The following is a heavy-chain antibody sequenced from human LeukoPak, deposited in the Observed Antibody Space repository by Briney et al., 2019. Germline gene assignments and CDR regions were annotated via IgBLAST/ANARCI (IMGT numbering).Heavy chain of an antibody. CDR1: GFTFSSYS. Sequence: GGSLRLSCAASGFTFSSYSMNWVRQAPGKGLEWVSSISSSSSYIYYADSVKGRFTISRDNAKNSLYLQMNSLRADDTAVYFCARVYGAEIDYWGQGTLVSVSS. CDR3: ARVYGAEIDY. J-gene: IGHJ4*02. CDR2: ISSSSSYI. V-gene: IGHV3-21*01. D-gene: IGHD4/OR15-4a*01.